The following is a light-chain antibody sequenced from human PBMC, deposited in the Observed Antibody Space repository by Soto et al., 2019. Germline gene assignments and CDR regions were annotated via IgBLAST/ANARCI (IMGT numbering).Light chain of an antibody. J-gene: IGLJ3*02. V-gene: IGLV3-21*02. CDR1: NIGSKS. Sequence: SYELTQPPSVLVAPGQTAKITCGGNNIGSKSVHWYQQRPGQAPVLVVYDDSDRPSGIPERFSGSTSGNTATLTISRVAAGDEADYYCQVWDSSSNQPWVFGGGTNLTVL. CDR3: QVWDSSSNQPWV. CDR2: DDS.